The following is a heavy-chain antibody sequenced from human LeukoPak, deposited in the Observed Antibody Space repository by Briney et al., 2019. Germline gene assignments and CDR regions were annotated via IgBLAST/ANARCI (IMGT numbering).Heavy chain of an antibody. Sequence: GGSLRLSCAASGFTFSSYAMSWVRQAPGKGLEWVSAISGSGGSTYYADSVKGRFTISRDNSKNTLYLQMNSLRAEDTAVYYCAKDSRVGTAMVKCFDYWGPGTLVTVSS. CDR2: ISGSGGST. CDR1: GFTFSSYA. V-gene: IGHV3-23*01. J-gene: IGHJ4*02. CDR3: AKDSRVGTAMVKCFDY. D-gene: IGHD5-18*01.